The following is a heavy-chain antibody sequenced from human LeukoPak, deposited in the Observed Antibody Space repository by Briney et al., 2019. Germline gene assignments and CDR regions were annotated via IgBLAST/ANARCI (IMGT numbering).Heavy chain of an antibody. CDR3: ARGGPDIVVVPAARLHYYYYGMDV. Sequence: SETLSLTCAVYGGSLTVYYRSWIRPPPEEGREWIGEINHRGSTTYNPSLKSRVTISVDTSKNQFSLKLSSVTAADTAVYYCARGGPDIVVVPAARLHYYYYGMDVWGKGTTVTVSS. J-gene: IGHJ6*04. V-gene: IGHV4-34*01. D-gene: IGHD2-2*01. CDR1: GGSLTVYY. CDR2: INHRGST.